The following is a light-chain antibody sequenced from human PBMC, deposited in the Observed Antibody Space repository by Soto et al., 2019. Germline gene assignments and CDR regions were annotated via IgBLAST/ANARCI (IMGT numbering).Light chain of an antibody. V-gene: IGKV3-15*01. CDR1: QSTSSN. CDR3: QQYNNWPET. Sequence: EIVMTQSPSTLSVSPGDRATLSCRASQSTSSNLAWYQHKPGQGPRLLIYGASTMDTGVPARFSGSGSGTEFTLTISRLQDEDFAFYCCQQYNNWPETFGQGTKVEIK. CDR2: GAS. J-gene: IGKJ1*01.